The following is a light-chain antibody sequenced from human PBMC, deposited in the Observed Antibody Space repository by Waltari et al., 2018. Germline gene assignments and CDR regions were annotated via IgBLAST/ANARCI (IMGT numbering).Light chain of an antibody. V-gene: IGLV2-14*03. Sequence: QSALTQPASVSGSPGQSITISCTGTSSDVGGYNYVSWYQQHPGKAPKFMIYDVSKRPSGVSDRFSVSKSGNTASLTISGLQAEDEADYYCCSYATRDSYVFGTGTKVTVL. J-gene: IGLJ1*01. CDR2: DVS. CDR3: CSYATRDSYV. CDR1: SSDVGGYNY.